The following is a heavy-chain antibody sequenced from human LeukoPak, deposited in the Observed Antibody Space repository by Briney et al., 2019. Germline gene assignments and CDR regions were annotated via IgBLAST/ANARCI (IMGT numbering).Heavy chain of an antibody. CDR2: INPNSGGT. CDR1: GXX. V-gene: IGHV1-2*02. Sequence: GXXSYWARQAPGQGGGGVGWINPNSGGTNYAQKFQGRVTMTRHTSISTAYMELSRLRSDDTAVCYCARGYCSGGSCYYYFDYWGQGTLVTVSS. J-gene: IGHJ4*02. D-gene: IGHD2-15*01. CDR3: ARGYCSGGSCYYYFDY.